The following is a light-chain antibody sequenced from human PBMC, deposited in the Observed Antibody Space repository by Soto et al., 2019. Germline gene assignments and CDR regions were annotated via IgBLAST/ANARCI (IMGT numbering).Light chain of an antibody. V-gene: IGKV1-12*01. J-gene: IGKJ3*01. CDR1: QTISSW. Sequence: DIQMTQSPSSVSASVGDRITITCRASQTISSWLAWYQQKPGKAPKLLIYGAFILQGGVPSRFSGRGSGTDFTLTIISLQPADFATYYCQQANSFPFTFGPGTKVDIK. CDR3: QQANSFPFT. CDR2: GAF.